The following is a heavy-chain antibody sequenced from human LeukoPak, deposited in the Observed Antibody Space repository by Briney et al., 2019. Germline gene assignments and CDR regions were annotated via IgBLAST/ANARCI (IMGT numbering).Heavy chain of an antibody. CDR2: ISSSSSTI. CDR3: ARVGGEYYYGSGSPYNDY. J-gene: IGHJ4*02. D-gene: IGHD3-10*01. Sequence: GGSLRLSCAASGFTFSSYSMNWVRQAPGKGLEWVSYISSSSSTIYYADSVKGRFTISRDNAKNSLYLQMNSLRAEDTAVYYCARVGGEYYYGSGSPYNDYWGQGTLVTVSS. CDR1: GFTFSSYS. V-gene: IGHV3-48*04.